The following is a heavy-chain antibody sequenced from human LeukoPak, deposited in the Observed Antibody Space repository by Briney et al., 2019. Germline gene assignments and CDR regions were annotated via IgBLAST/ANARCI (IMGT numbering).Heavy chain of an antibody. J-gene: IGHJ4*02. Sequence: GGSLRLSCAASGFTFSSYGMSWVRQAPGKGLEWVSAISGSGGSTYYADSVKGRFTISRDNSKNTLYLQMNSLRAEDTAVYYCAKHDCSGGSCYFLWGEKSVGLFDYWGQGTLVTVSS. V-gene: IGHV3-23*01. D-gene: IGHD2-15*01. CDR1: GFTFSSYG. CDR3: AKHDCSGGSCYFLWGEKSVGLFDY. CDR2: ISGSGGST.